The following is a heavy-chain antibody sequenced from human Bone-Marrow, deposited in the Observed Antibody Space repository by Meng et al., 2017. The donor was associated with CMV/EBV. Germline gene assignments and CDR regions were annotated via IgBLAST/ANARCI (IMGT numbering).Heavy chain of an antibody. J-gene: IGHJ3*02. D-gene: IGHD1-1*01. CDR2: VYYSGRT. V-gene: IGHV4-39*01. CDR1: GTSISSNTYY. Sequence: SETLSLTCTVSGTSISSNTYYWGWIRQPPGEVLEWIGTVYYSGRTYSNPSLKSRVTISVDTSKNQFSLKLSSVTAADTAVYYCARGLGTDAFDIWGQGTMVTVSS. CDR3: ARGLGTDAFDI.